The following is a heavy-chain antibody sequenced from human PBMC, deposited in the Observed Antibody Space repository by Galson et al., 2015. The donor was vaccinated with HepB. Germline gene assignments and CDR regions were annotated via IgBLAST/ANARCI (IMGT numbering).Heavy chain of an antibody. J-gene: IGHJ4*02. D-gene: IGHD3-3*01. V-gene: IGHV3-30-3*01. CDR3: AREYYEFWSGYFPLSYY. Sequence: SLRLSCAASGFTFSDYAMHWVRQAPGKGLEWVAIISYDGDNKYYADSVKGRFTISRDNSKNTLFLQMNSLRDEDTAVYYCAREYYEFWSGYFPLSYYWGQGTLATVSS. CDR1: GFTFSDYA. CDR2: ISYDGDNK.